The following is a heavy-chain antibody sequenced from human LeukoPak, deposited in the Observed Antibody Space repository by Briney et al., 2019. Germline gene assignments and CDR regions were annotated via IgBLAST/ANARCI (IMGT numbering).Heavy chain of an antibody. CDR1: GYTFTSYD. V-gene: IGHV1-8*01. CDR2: MNPNSGNT. D-gene: IGHD2-2*01. CDR3: ARGRHQLLYYYYYYMDV. J-gene: IGHJ6*03. Sequence: ASVKVSCKASGYTFTSYDINWVRQATGQGLEWMGWMNPNSGNTGYAQKFQGRVTMTRNTSISTAYMELSSLSSEDTAVYYCARGRHQLLYYYYYYMDVWGKGTTVTVSS.